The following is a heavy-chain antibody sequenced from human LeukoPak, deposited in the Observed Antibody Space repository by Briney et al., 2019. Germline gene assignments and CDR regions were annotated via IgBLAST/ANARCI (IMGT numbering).Heavy chain of an antibody. Sequence: GGSLRLSCAASGFTFSSYAMHWVRQAPGKGLEWVAVISYDGGNKYYADSVKGRFTISRDNSKNTLYLQMNSLRAEDTAVYYCARDLFFEAAAGEGDYWGQGTLVTVSS. CDR1: GFTFSSYA. D-gene: IGHD6-13*01. V-gene: IGHV3-30-3*01. CDR2: ISYDGGNK. CDR3: ARDLFFEAAAGEGDY. J-gene: IGHJ4*02.